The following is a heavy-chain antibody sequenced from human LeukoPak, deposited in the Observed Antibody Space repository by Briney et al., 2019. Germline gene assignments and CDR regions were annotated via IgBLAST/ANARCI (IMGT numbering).Heavy chain of an antibody. V-gene: IGHV3-30*18. Sequence: QSGGSLRLSCAASGFTFSSYGMHWVRQAPGKGQEWVAVISYDGASKNYVDSVKGRFTISRDNSKNTLYLQMSSLRPEDTALYYCAKPGGRYFDYWGQGTLVTVSS. J-gene: IGHJ4*02. CDR2: ISYDGASK. CDR1: GFTFSSYG. CDR3: AKPGGRYFDY. D-gene: IGHD3-16*01.